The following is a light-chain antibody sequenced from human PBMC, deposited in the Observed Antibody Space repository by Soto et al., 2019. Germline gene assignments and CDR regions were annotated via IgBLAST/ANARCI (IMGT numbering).Light chain of an antibody. V-gene: IGLV1-40*01. Sequence: QSVLTQPPSVSGAPGQRVTISGTGSSSNIGAGYDVHWYQQLPGTAPKLLISGNSNRPSGVPDRFSGSKSATSASLAITGLQAEDEADYYCQSYDSSLSGWVFGGGTKLTVL. CDR3: QSYDSSLSGWV. CDR2: GNS. CDR1: SSNIGAGYD. J-gene: IGLJ3*02.